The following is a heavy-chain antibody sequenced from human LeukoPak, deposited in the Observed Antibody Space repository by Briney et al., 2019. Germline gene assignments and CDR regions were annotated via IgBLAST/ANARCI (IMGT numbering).Heavy chain of an antibody. CDR1: GYTFTSYY. CDR3: ARDPSVATIRTPYYFDY. D-gene: IGHD5-12*01. V-gene: IGHV1-46*01. Sequence: ASVKVSCKASGYTFTSYYMHWVRQAPGQGLEWMGIINPSGGSTSYAQKFQGRVTMTWDTSTSTVYMELSSLRSEDTAVYYCARDPSVATIRTPYYFDYWGQGTLVTVSS. J-gene: IGHJ4*02. CDR2: INPSGGST.